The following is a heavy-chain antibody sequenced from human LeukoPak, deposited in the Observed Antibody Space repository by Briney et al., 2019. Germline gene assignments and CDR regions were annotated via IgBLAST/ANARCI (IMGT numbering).Heavy chain of an antibody. CDR2: INPNSGGT. J-gene: IGHJ5*02. Sequence: ASVKVSCKASGYTFTGYYMHWVRQAPGQGLEWIGLINPNSGGTNYAQKFQGRVPRTRDTSISTAYMELSRLRSDDTAVYYCARGVLRFLEWQLTGFGWFDPWGQGTLVTVSS. CDR3: ARGVLRFLEWQLTGFGWFDP. D-gene: IGHD3-3*01. V-gene: IGHV1-2*06. CDR1: GYTFTGYY.